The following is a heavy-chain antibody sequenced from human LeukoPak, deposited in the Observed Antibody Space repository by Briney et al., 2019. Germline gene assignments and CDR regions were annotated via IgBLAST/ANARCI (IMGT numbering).Heavy chain of an antibody. D-gene: IGHD2-15*01. CDR1: GFTFSSFG. CDR3: AREIPGRIAADC. V-gene: IGHV3-30*03. J-gene: IGHJ4*02. Sequence: GGSLRLSCAASGFTFSSFGMHWVRQAPGKGLEWVAVITYDGSNPYYADSVKGRFTISRDNSKNTLYLQMNSLRAEDTAIYFCAREIPGRIAADCWGQGTLVTVSS. CDR2: ITYDGSNP.